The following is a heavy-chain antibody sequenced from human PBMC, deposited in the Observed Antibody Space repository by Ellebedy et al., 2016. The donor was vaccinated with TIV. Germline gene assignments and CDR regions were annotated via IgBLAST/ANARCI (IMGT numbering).Heavy chain of an antibody. CDR3: AKDLIRYCSSTSCSARYFDY. CDR1: GFTFSSYG. CDR2: ISYDGSNK. J-gene: IGHJ4*02. Sequence: GESLKISXAASGFTFSSYGMHWVPQAPGKGLEWVAVISYDGSNKYYADSVKGRFTISRDNSKNTLYLQMNSLRAEDTAVYYCAKDLIRYCSSTSCSARYFDYWGQGTLVTVSS. V-gene: IGHV3-30*18. D-gene: IGHD2-2*01.